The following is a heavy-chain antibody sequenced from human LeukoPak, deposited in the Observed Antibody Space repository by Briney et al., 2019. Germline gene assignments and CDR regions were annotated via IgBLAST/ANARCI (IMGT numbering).Heavy chain of an antibody. CDR3: ARAGSGWSFDY. V-gene: IGHV4-39*01. D-gene: IGHD6-19*01. J-gene: IGHJ4*02. CDR1: GGSITSSSYH. Sequence: ETLSLTCTVSGGSITSSSYHWGWIRQPPGKGLEWIAIIDYSGSTHYNPSLKSRVYISVDTSKNQFSLRLSSVTAADTAVYYCARAGSGWSFDYWGQGTLVIVSS. CDR2: IDYSGST.